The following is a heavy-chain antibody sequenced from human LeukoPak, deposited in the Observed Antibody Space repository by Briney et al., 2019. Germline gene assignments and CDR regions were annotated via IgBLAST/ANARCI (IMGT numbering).Heavy chain of an antibody. CDR2: IRGGGTSE. Sequence: GGSLRLSCTASGFTFSAYALMWVRQAPGKGPAWVSAIRGGGTSEFYADSVKGRFRNSRDNSKDTLFLQMNSLRAEDTAVYYCARDPNGDYIGAFDMWGPGTMVTVSS. CDR1: GFTFSAYA. V-gene: IGHV3-23*01. D-gene: IGHD4-17*01. J-gene: IGHJ3*02. CDR3: ARDPNGDYIGAFDM.